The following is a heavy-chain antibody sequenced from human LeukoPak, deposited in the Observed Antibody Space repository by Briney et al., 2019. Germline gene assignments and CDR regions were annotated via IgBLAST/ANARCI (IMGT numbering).Heavy chain of an antibody. CDR1: GFTFSSYS. D-gene: IGHD2-2*01. J-gene: IGHJ2*01. Sequence: GGSLRLSCAASGFTFSSYSMNWVRQAPGQGLEWVSSISSRSTYIYYADSVKGRFTISRDNAKNSLYLQMNSLRAEDTAVYYCAGSNWYFDRWGRGTLVTVSS. CDR3: AGSNWYFDR. V-gene: IGHV3-21*01. CDR2: ISSRSTYI.